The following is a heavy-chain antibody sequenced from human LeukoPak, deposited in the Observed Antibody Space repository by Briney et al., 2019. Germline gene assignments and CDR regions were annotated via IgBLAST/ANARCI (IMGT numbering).Heavy chain of an antibody. V-gene: IGHV1-46*01. Sequence: ASVKVSCKASGYTFTRYNMHWVRQAPGQGLEWMGIINPRGGSTSYAQKLQGRVTIIADESTSTAYMELSSLRSEDTAVYYCARGGIVGTTYDAFDIWGQGTMVTVSS. CDR2: INPRGGST. CDR3: ARGGIVGTTYDAFDI. CDR1: GYTFTRYN. D-gene: IGHD1-26*01. J-gene: IGHJ3*02.